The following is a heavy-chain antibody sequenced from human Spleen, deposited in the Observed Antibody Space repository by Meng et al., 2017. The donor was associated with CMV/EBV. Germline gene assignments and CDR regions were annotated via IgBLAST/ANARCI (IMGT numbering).Heavy chain of an antibody. J-gene: IGHJ4*02. V-gene: IGHV1-2*02. D-gene: IGHD2/OR15-2a*01. Sequence: CKASGDTFTGYYMHWVRQAPGQGLEWMGWINPNGGATHYAQRFQGRVTMTGDTSISTAYMELSRLKSDDTAVYFCARDRPRGFREDYWGLGTLVTVSS. CDR2: INPNGGAT. CDR1: GDTFTGYY. CDR3: ARDRPRGFREDY.